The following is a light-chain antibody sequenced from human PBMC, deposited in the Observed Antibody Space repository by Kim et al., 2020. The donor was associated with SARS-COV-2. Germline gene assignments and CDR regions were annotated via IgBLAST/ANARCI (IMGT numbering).Light chain of an antibody. CDR1: QSISSY. V-gene: IGKV1-39*01. CDR2: ATS. Sequence: DIQMTQSPSSLSASVGDRVTITCRASQSISSYLNWYQGKPGKAPKLLMYATSSLQSGVPSRFSGSGSGTDFTLTISSLQPEDFATYHCQQSFSTPLTFGGGTKVDIK. CDR3: QQSFSTPLT. J-gene: IGKJ4*01.